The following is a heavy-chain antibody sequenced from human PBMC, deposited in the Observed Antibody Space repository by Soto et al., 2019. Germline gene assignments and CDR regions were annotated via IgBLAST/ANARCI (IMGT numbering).Heavy chain of an antibody. CDR1: GGTFSNYP. V-gene: IGHV1-69*12. J-gene: IGHJ2*01. CDR3: ARGNHRWLQLWYFDL. D-gene: IGHD5-12*01. CDR2: IIPIFGTT. Sequence: QVQLVQSGAEVKKPGSSVKVSCKASGGTFSNYPISWVRQAPGQGLEWMGGIIPIFGTTNYAQKFQGRVTITADESTSTAYMELSSPRSEDTAVFYCARGNHRWLQLWYFDLWGRGTLVTVSS.